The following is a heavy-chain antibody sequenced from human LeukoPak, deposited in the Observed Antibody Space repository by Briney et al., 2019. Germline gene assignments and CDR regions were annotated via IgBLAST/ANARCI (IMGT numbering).Heavy chain of an antibody. J-gene: IGHJ3*02. Sequence: GGSLRLSCAASGFTFSSYAMSWVRQAPGKGLEWVAAIRCSGGSTYYADSVKGRFTISRDNSKNTLYLQMNSLRAEDTAVYYCAKPYCGGACSGIGAFDIWGQGTMVTVSS. CDR3: AKPYCGGACSGIGAFDI. V-gene: IGHV3-23*01. D-gene: IGHD2-21*02. CDR2: IRCSGGST. CDR1: GFTFSSYA.